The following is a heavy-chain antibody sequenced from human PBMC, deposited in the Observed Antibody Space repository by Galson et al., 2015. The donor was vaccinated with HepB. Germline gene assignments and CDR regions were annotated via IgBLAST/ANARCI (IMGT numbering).Heavy chain of an antibody. D-gene: IGHD3-9*01. Sequence: SVKVSCKASGYPFISYGISWVRQARGQGLEWMGWISVYNGNTNYAQNFQGRVIMTTDTSTTTAYMELRSLKYDDTAMYYCVGDGGDDVFVRDGVRGYNWFHSWGQGTLVTVSS. CDR1: GYPFISYG. CDR3: VGDGGDDVFVRDGVRGYNWFHS. J-gene: IGHJ5*01. CDR2: ISVYNGNT. V-gene: IGHV1-18*01.